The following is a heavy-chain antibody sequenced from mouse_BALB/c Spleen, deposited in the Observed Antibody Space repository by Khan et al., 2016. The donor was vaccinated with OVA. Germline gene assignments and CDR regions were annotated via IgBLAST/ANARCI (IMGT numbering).Heavy chain of an antibody. CDR1: GFSLSRYS. CDR2: IWGDGST. J-gene: IGHJ1*01. V-gene: IGHV2-6-4*01. CDR3: ARNHYGGGYGYFDV. Sequence: VQLQESGPGLVAPSQSLSITCTVSGFSLSRYSVHWVRQPPGKGLEWLGMIWGDGSTDYNSAFKSRLSISKDNSKSQVFLKMNSLQTDDTAMYYCARNHYGGGYGYFDVWGAGTTVTVSS. D-gene: IGHD1-1*01.